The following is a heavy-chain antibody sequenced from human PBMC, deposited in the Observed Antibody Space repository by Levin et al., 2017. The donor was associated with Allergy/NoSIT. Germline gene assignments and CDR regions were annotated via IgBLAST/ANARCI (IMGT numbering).Heavy chain of an antibody. CDR2: IINSGVGT. D-gene: IGHD6-19*01. CDR1: GFTFNNYA. V-gene: IGHV3-23*01. Sequence: GGSLRLSCAASGFTFNNYAMSWVRQAPGKGLEWVSAIINSGVGTYYADSVKGRFIISRDNSKNTMYLQMNSLRAEDTAVYFCAKDAIRGSDQPYYFDYWGQGTLVTASS. CDR3: AKDAIRGSDQPYYFDY. J-gene: IGHJ4*02.